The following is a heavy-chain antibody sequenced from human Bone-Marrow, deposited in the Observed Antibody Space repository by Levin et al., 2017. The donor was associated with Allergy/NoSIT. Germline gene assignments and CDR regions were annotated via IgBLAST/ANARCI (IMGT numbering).Heavy chain of an antibody. Sequence: GESLKISCKASGYTFTSYGISWVRQAPGQGLEWMGWISAYNGNTNYAQKLQGRVTMTTDTSTSTAYMELRSLRSDDTAVYYCAREHSSGWYLNLPYGWFDPWGQGTLVTVSS. CDR3: AREHSSGWYLNLPYGWFDP. J-gene: IGHJ5*02. CDR1: GYTFTSYG. D-gene: IGHD6-19*01. V-gene: IGHV1-18*01. CDR2: ISAYNGNT.